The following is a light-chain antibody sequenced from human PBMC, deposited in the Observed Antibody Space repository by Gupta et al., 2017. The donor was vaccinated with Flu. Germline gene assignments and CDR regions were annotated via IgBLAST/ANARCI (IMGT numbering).Light chain of an antibody. CDR2: DVS. CDR1: SSDVGGYNY. CDR3: SSSAGNDRNAFGKFV. J-gene: IGLJ1*01. Sequence: QSALTQPPYASGSPGESVTIACTGTSSDVGGYNYVSWYQQHPGRVPRLIIYDVSERPSGVPDRFSGSKSGNTASLTISGLQPEDEADYYCSSSAGNDRNAFGKFVFGTGTKITVL. V-gene: IGLV2-8*01.